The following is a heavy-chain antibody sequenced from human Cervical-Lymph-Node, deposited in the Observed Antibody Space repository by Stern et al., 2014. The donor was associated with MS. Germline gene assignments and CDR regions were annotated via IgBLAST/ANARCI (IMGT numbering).Heavy chain of an antibody. D-gene: IGHD3-10*01. CDR1: GFTFSTYW. CDR3: TRGGERWFGAH. V-gene: IGHV3-7*01. CDR2: IKRDGSEK. J-gene: IGHJ4*02. Sequence: EVQLVESGGDLVQPGGSLRLSCAASGFTFSTYWMPWVRQAPGKGLEWVASIKRDGSEKYYVDSVKGRFAITRDNAKDSLYLQMNSLKPEDTAVYYCTRGGERWFGAHWGQGALVTVSS.